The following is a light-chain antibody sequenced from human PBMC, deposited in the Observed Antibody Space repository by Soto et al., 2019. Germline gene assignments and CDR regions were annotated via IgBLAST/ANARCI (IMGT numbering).Light chain of an antibody. CDR2: EVS. CDR3: SSYTSSITDV. V-gene: IGLV2-14*01. J-gene: IGLJ1*01. CDR1: SSDVGTYNY. Sequence: QSVLTQPASVSGSPGQSITISCTGTSSDVGTYNYVSWYQQHPGKAPKLMIYEVSNRPSGVSNRFSGSKSGNTASLTISGLQAEDEADYYCSSYTSSITDVFGTGTKVTVL.